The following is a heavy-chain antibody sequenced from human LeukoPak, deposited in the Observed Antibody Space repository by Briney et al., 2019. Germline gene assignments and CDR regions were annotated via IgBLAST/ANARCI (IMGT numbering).Heavy chain of an antibody. V-gene: IGHV4-59*01. D-gene: IGHD3-3*01. Sequence: SETLSLTCTVSGGSISIYYWSWIRQPPGKGLEWIGYIYYSGSTNYNPSLKSRVTISVDTSKNQFSLKLSSVTAADTAVYYCARTYYDFWSGHRYYFDYWGQGTLVTVSS. J-gene: IGHJ4*02. CDR2: IYYSGST. CDR1: GGSISIYY. CDR3: ARTYYDFWSGHRYYFDY.